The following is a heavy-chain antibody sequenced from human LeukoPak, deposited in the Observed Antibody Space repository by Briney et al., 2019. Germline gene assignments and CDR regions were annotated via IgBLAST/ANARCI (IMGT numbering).Heavy chain of an antibody. V-gene: IGHV4-4*07. CDR2: IYTSGST. D-gene: IGHD3-3*01. Sequence: SETLSLTCTVSGGSISSYYWSWIRQPAGKGLEWIGRIYTSGSTNYNPSLKSRVTMSVDTSKNQFSLKLSSVTAADTAVYYCARERGGGGIFGVVAYYYYYMDVWGKGTTVTVSS. J-gene: IGHJ6*03. CDR3: ARERGGGGIFGVVAYYYYYMDV. CDR1: GGSISSYY.